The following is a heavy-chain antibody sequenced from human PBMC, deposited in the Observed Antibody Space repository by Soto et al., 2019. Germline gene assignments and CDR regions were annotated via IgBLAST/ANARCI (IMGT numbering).Heavy chain of an antibody. CDR3: ARQGSGGGGDY. V-gene: IGHV3-30*03. CDR2: ISMDGTYE. J-gene: IGHJ4*02. CDR1: GFIFSDYG. D-gene: IGHD3-10*01. Sequence: QVQLVESGGGVVQPGSSLRLSCEVSGFIFSDYGMYWIRQAPGKGLEWVAVISMDGTYEDYLDSVKGRFAISRDNSKTALFLQMDRLRPDDSAFYFCARQGSGGGGDYWGQGALVTVSS.